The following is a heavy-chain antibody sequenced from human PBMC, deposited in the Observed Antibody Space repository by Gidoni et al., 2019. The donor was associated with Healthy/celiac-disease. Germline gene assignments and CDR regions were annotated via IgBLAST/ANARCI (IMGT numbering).Heavy chain of an antibody. V-gene: IGHV3-23*01. CDR2: ISGSGGST. J-gene: IGHJ4*02. Sequence: EVQLLESGGGLVQPGGSLRLSCAAAGFTLSSYAMSWVRQAPGKGLEWVSAISGSGGSTYYADSVKGRFTISRDNSKNPLYLQMNSLRADDTAVYYCASRRGYDFWSGYYYWGQGTLVTVSS. D-gene: IGHD3-3*01. CDR3: ASRRGYDFWSGYYY. CDR1: GFTLSSYA.